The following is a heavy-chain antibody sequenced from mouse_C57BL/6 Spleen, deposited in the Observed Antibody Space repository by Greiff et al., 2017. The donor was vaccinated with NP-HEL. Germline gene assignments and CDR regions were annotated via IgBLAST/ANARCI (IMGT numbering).Heavy chain of an antibody. CDR1: GYTFTSYW. CDR2: IDPSDSYT. D-gene: IGHD1-1*01. V-gene: IGHV1-50*01. Sequence: QVQLQQPGAELVKPGASVKLSCKASGYTFTSYWMQWVKQRPGQGLEWIGEIDPSDSYTNYNQKFKGKATLTVDTSSSTDYMQLSSLTSEDSAVDYCARITTVVARYFDVWGTGTTVTVSS. CDR3: ARITTVVARYFDV. J-gene: IGHJ1*03.